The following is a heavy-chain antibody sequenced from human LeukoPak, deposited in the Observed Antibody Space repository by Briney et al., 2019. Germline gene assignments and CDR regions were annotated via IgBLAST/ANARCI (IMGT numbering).Heavy chain of an antibody. V-gene: IGHV1-8*01. J-gene: IGHJ4*02. CDR2: MNPNSGST. D-gene: IGHD6-19*01. CDR3: ARDRVGVGGNGWEN. Sequence: ASVKVSCKASGYTFTSYDINWVRQTTRQGLEWMGWMNPNSGSTGYVRKFQGRVTMTRNTSIGTAYMELSGLSSDDTGVYYCARDRVGVGGNGWENWGQGTLVTVSS. CDR1: GYTFTSYD.